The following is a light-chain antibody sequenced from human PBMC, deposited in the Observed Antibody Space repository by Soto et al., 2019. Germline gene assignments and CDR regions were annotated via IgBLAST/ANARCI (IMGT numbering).Light chain of an antibody. Sequence: NFMLRQPHSVSDSPGHTVTISCTRSSGSIASSYVHWYQQRPGSAPTTLIYEDIQRPSGVPDRFPGSTDGSSSSASLTISGLQTEDEAHYYCQSYDINTVVFGGGTKVTVL. J-gene: IGLJ2*01. CDR1: SGSIASSY. CDR3: QSYDINTVV. CDR2: EDI. V-gene: IGLV6-57*04.